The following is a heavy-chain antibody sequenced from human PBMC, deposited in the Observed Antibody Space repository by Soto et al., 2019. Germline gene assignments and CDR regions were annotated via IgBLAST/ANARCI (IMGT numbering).Heavy chain of an antibody. V-gene: IGHV3-7*01. J-gene: IGHJ3*02. CDR1: GFTFSSYW. D-gene: IGHD6-13*01. Sequence: PGGSLRLSCAASGFTFSSYWMSWVRQAPGKGLEWVANIKQDGSEKYYVDSVKGRFTISRDNAKNSLYLQMNSLRAEDTAVYYCASRTDPLRPFAGAFDIWGQGTMVTVSS. CDR3: ASRTDPLRPFAGAFDI. CDR2: IKQDGSEK.